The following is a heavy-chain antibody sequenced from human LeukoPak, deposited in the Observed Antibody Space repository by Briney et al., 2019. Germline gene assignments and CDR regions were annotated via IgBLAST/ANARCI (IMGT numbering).Heavy chain of an antibody. Sequence: PGGSLRLSCAASGFTVSSSYMSWVRQAPGKGLEWVSIIYSGGSTYYADSVKGRFTISRDNSKNTLYLQMNSLRAEDTAVYYCARAWSGTQYYFDYWGQGTLVTVSS. D-gene: IGHD3-3*01. J-gene: IGHJ4*02. CDR1: GFTVSSSY. CDR2: IYSGGST. CDR3: ARAWSGTQYYFDY. V-gene: IGHV3-66*01.